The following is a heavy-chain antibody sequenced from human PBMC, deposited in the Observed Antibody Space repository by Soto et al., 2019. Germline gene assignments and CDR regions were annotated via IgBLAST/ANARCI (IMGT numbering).Heavy chain of an antibody. V-gene: IGHV3-74*01. CDR3: ARVGYSYDWE. CDR1: GFTFSSYG. D-gene: IGHD5-18*01. CDR2: INSDGSTI. Sequence: EVRLVESGGGLVQPGGSLRLSCAASGFTFSSYGMHWVRQPPGKGLVWVSRINSDGSTITYADSVKGRFTISRDNAKNTLYLNMNSLRAEDTAGYYCARVGYSYDWEWGQGTLVTVSS. J-gene: IGHJ4*02.